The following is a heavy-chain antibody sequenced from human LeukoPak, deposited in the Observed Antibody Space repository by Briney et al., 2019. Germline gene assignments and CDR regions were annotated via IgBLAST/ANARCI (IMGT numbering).Heavy chain of an antibody. J-gene: IGHJ4*02. CDR2: ISSSGSTI. CDR3: ARGRTGQRDYYFDY. V-gene: IGHV3-48*03. Sequence: PGGPLRLSCAASGFTFSSYEMNWVRQAPGKGLEWVSYISSSGSTIYYADSVKGRFTISRDNAKNSLYLQMNSLRAEDTAVYYCARGRTGQRDYYFDYWGQGTLVTVSS. D-gene: IGHD3/OR15-3a*01. CDR1: GFTFSSYE.